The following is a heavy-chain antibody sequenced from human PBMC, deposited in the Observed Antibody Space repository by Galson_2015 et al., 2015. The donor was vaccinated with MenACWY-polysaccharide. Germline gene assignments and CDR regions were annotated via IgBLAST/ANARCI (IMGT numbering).Heavy chain of an antibody. D-gene: IGHD2-21*02. Sequence: SLRLSCAASGLTFSSYWMHWVRQAPGEGLVWVSRINTDGSSTSYADSVKGRFTVSRDNAKNTVYLQMNSLRAEDTAVYYCARDPHCGAGCSIHDAFDVWGQGTKVPVSS. J-gene: IGHJ3*01. CDR3: ARDPHCGAGCSIHDAFDV. CDR1: GLTFSSYW. V-gene: IGHV3-74*01. CDR2: INTDGSST.